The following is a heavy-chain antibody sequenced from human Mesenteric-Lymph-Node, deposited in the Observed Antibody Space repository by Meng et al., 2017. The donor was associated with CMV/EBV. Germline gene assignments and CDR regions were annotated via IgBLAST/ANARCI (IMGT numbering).Heavy chain of an antibody. CDR2: INPNSGVS. J-gene: IGHJ5*02. CDR3: ARDNVNPEGFDP. V-gene: IGHV1-2*06. CDR1: GYTFTDFY. Sequence: QVQLVQSRAEVGKPGASGMVSCKSSGYTFTDFYIHWVRQAPGQGLEWMGRINPNSGVSNSAQNFQGRVTMTRDMSISTAYMELGRLTSDDTAVYYCARDNVNPEGFDPWGQGTLVTVSS. D-gene: IGHD2/OR15-2a*01.